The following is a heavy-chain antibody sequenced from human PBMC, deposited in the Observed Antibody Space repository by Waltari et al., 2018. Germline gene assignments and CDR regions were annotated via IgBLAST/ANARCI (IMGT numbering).Heavy chain of an antibody. D-gene: IGHD1-7*01. CDR1: GFIFRNYA. CDR2: INDSGIKK. Sequence: EVQLLESGGDLVQPGGSLRLSCAASGFIFRNYALNWVRRPPGRGLEWVSTINDSGIKKYYADSVRGRFTITRDKSINTLYLQMNSLRADDTAVYYCARTNFLDFWGQGTLVTVSS. J-gene: IGHJ4*02. CDR3: ARTNFLDF. V-gene: IGHV3-23*01.